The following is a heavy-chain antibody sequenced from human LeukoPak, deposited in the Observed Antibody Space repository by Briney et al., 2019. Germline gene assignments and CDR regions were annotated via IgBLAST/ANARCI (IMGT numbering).Heavy chain of an antibody. CDR2: IIPILGIA. V-gene: IGHV1-69*04. J-gene: IGHJ4*02. Sequence: GASVKVSCKASGYTFTSYGISWVRQAPGQGLEWMGRIIPILGIASYAQKFQGRVTMTRDTSTSTVYMELSSLRSEDTAVYYCARAQGLREGDYWGQGTLVTVSS. CDR3: ARAQGLREGDY. D-gene: IGHD5-12*01. CDR1: GYTFTSYG.